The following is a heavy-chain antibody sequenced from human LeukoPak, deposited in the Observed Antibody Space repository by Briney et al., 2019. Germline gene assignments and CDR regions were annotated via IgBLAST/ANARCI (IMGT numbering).Heavy chain of an antibody. CDR1: GFTFSGYE. Sequence: GGSLRLSCAASGFTFSGYEMNWVRQAPGKGLEWVSYISSSGSIIYYADSLRGRFIISRDNAKNSLYLQMNSLRAEDTAVYYCARGADYWGQGTPVTVSS. V-gene: IGHV3-48*03. J-gene: IGHJ4*02. CDR2: ISSSGSII. CDR3: ARGADY.